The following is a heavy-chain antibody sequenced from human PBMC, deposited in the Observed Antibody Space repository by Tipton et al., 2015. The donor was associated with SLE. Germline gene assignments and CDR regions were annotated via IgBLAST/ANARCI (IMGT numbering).Heavy chain of an antibody. CDR1: GGSITSYY. J-gene: IGHJ3*02. CDR3: ARDCSSSSCYPYAFDI. V-gene: IGHV4-59*01. Sequence: TLSLTCSVSGGSITSYYWSWIRQPPGKGLEWIGYTYYSGSTNYNPSLKSRVTILVDMSKNQFSLKLSSVTAADTAVDYCARDCSSSSCYPYAFDIWGQGTMVTVSS. D-gene: IGHD2-2*01. CDR2: TYYSGST.